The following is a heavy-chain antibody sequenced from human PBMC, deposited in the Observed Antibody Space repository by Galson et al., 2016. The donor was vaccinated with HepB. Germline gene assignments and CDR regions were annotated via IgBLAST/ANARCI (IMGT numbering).Heavy chain of an antibody. Sequence: SETLSLTCTVSGGSVSSGSYYWSWLRQPPGKGLEWIGYIYYSGSTNYNPSLKSRVTISVDTSKNHVSLNLSSVTAADTAVYYCARYGGGSVYYYGMDVWGQGTTVTVSS. V-gene: IGHV4-61*01. J-gene: IGHJ6*02. CDR3: ARYGGGSVYYYGMDV. D-gene: IGHD3-10*01. CDR2: IYYSGST. CDR1: GGSVSSGSYY.